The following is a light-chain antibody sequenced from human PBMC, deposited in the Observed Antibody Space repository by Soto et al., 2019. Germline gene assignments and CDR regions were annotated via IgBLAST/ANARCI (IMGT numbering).Light chain of an antibody. J-gene: IGKJ1*01. Sequence: EIVVTQSPATLSLSPGERATLSCRASQGVLTNLAGYQQNPGQAPRLLLFDASSRASGIPARFSGSESETEFTLTIDSRQTEDFAIYYCQQYYNWPWTFGQGTKVEIK. CDR1: QGVLTN. V-gene: IGKV3-15*01. CDR3: QQYYNWPWT. CDR2: DAS.